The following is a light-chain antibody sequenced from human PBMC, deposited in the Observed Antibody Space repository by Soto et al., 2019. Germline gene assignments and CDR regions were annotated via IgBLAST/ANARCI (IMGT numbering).Light chain of an antibody. CDR1: SSNIGSYT. CDR2: DND. V-gene: IGLV1-44*01. J-gene: IGLJ1*01. Sequence: QAVVTQPPSASGTPGQRVTISCSGSSSNIGSYTVNWYQQLPGTAPRLLIYDNDQRPSGVPDRFSGSQSGTSASLAISGLQSEDEADYYCAAWDDSLNGPVFGTGTKLTVL. CDR3: AAWDDSLNGPV.